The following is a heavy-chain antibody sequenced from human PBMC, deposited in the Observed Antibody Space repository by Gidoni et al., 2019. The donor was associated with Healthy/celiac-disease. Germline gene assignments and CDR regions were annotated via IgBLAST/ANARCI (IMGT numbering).Heavy chain of an antibody. Sequence: GISWVRQAPGQGLEWMGWISAYNGNTNYAQKLQGRVTMTTDTSTSTAYMELRSLRSDDTAVYYCARDPLDGYNSASFDYWGQGTLVTVSS. D-gene: IGHD5-12*01. CDR3: ARDPLDGYNSASFDY. V-gene: IGHV1-18*01. J-gene: IGHJ4*02. CDR1: G. CDR2: ISAYNGNT.